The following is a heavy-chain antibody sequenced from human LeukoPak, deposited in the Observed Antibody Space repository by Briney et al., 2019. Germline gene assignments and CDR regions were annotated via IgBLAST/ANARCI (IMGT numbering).Heavy chain of an antibody. CDR1: GYTVIGYY. Sequence: ASVTVSCTASGYTVIGYYMHWVRQAPGQGLEWMGRIHPNSGGTKYAQKFQGRVTMARDTSISTAYMELSRVRSDDTAIYYCARVDDSGYYFDYWGQGTLVTVSS. J-gene: IGHJ4*02. V-gene: IGHV1-2*06. CDR3: ARVDDSGYYFDY. D-gene: IGHD3-22*01. CDR2: IHPNSGGT.